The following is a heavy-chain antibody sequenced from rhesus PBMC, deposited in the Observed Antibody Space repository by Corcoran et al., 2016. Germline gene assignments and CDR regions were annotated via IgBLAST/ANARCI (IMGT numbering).Heavy chain of an antibody. CDR3: ARDPPETQFDY. J-gene: IGHJ4*01. D-gene: IGHD2-15*01. Sequence: QVQLQESGPGVVKPSETLSLTCVVSGGSIRDGYRWSWIRQPPGNGLEWIGYIFGSRTSTNYNPSLKSRVTISKDTSKNHFSLKLSSVTAADTAVYYCARDPPETQFDYWGQGLLVSVSS. V-gene: IGHV4S10*01. CDR2: IFGSRTST. CDR1: GGSIRDGYR.